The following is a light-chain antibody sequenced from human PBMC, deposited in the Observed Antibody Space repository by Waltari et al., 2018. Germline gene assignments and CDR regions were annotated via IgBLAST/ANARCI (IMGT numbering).Light chain of an antibody. CDR3: QQYDGEVVT. Sequence: EIVLTQSPGTLSLSPGERATLSCRASQSVTCITLTWYQPKLGQAPRLLIYGTSSRATAIPDRFSGSGSGTDFTLTISRLEPEDFAVYYCQQYDGEVVTFGGGTKVEIK. CDR1: QSVTCIT. CDR2: GTS. V-gene: IGKV3-20*01. J-gene: IGKJ4*01.